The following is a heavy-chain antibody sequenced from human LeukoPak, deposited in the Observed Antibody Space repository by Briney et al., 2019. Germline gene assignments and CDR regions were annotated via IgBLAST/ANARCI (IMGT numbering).Heavy chain of an antibody. CDR2: ISYDGSKI. V-gene: IGHV3-30*18. Sequence: PGGSLRLSCAASGFTFSGYGMHWVRQAPGKGLEWVALISYDGSKIYYADSVEGRFTISRDISKSTLYLQMNSLRAEDTAVYYCAKDWLRYNYFDYWGQGTLVTVSS. J-gene: IGHJ4*02. CDR3: AKDWLRYNYFDY. CDR1: GFTFSGYG. D-gene: IGHD5-12*01.